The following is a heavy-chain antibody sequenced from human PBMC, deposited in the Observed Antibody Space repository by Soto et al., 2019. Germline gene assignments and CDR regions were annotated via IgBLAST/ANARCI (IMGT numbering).Heavy chain of an antibody. CDR2: IYYSGRT. D-gene: IGHD3-10*01. J-gene: IGHJ3*02. CDR3: AREVGDYGSGSLNAFDI. Sequence: QVQLQASGPGLVKPSQTLSLTCTVSGGSISSGGYYWSWIRQHPGKGLEWIGYIYYSGRTYYNPSLKRRVTISVDTSKNQFSRKLSSVTAADTAVYYCAREVGDYGSGSLNAFDIWGQGTMVTVSS. V-gene: IGHV4-31*03. CDR1: GGSISSGGYY.